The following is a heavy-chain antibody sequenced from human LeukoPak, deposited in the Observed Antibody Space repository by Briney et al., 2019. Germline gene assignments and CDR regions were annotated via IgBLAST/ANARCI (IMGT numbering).Heavy chain of an antibody. D-gene: IGHD2/OR15-2a*01. CDR1: GYTFTGYY. V-gene: IGHV1-2*06. CDR2: INPNSGVT. CDR3: ASLSNPDAFDI. J-gene: IGHJ3*02. Sequence: GASVKVSCKASGYTFTGYYMHWVRRAPGQGLEWMGRINPNSGVTHYAQKFQGRVTMTRDTSISTAYMELSRLRSDDTAVYYCASLSNPDAFDIWGQGTMVTVSS.